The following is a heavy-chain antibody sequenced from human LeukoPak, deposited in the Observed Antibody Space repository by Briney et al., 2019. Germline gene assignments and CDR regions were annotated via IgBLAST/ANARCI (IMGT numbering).Heavy chain of an antibody. CDR2: IRSKANSYAT. Sequence: GGSLRLSCAASGFTFSGSAMHWVRQASGKGLEWVGRIRSKANSYATAYAASVKGRFTISRGDSKNTAYLQMNSLKTEDTAVYYCTRSTAQAGGTYYAFDIWGQGTMVTVSS. CDR1: GFTFSGSA. V-gene: IGHV3-73*01. D-gene: IGHD2-15*01. CDR3: TRSTAQAGGTYYAFDI. J-gene: IGHJ3*02.